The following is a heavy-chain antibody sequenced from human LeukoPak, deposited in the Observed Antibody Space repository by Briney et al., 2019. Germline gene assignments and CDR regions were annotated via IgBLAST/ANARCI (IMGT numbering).Heavy chain of an antibody. D-gene: IGHD6-25*01. J-gene: IGHJ4*02. CDR2: INTNSGGT. CDR1: GYTFTDYY. Sequence: ASVKVSCKPSGYTFTDYYMHWVRQAPGQGLEWMGWINTNSGGTNYAQKFQGRVTMTRDTSISTAYMELSSLRSDDTAVYYCARGNVAAGNDYWGQGALVTVSS. V-gene: IGHV1-2*02. CDR3: ARGNVAAGNDY.